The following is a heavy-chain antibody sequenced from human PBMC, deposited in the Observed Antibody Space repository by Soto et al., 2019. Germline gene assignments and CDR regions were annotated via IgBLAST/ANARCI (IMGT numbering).Heavy chain of an antibody. CDR3: ARSPYYSNFDY. CDR2: IYYSGST. Sequence: XETLSLTCTVSGGSISSYYWSWVRQPPGKGLEWIGYIYYSGSTNYNPSLKSRVTISVDTSKNQFSLKLSSVTAADTAVYYCARSPYYSNFDYWGQGTLVTVSS. CDR1: GGSISSYY. J-gene: IGHJ4*02. D-gene: IGHD4-4*01. V-gene: IGHV4-59*01.